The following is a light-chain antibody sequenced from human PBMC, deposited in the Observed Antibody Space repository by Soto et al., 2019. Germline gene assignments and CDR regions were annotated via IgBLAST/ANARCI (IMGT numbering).Light chain of an antibody. J-gene: IGLJ1*01. Sequence: QSALTQPASVSGSRGQSITISCTGTSSDVGGYNYVSWYQQHPGKAPKLMIYDVSNRPSGVSNRFSGSKSGNTASLTISGPQAEDAADYYCSSYTSSSTYIFGTGTKLTVL. CDR3: SSYTSSSTYI. CDR2: DVS. CDR1: SSDVGGYNY. V-gene: IGLV2-14*01.